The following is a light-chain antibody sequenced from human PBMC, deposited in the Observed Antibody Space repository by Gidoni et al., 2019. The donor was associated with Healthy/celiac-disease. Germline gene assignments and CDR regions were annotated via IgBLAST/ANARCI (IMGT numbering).Light chain of an antibody. CDR2: GAS. V-gene: IGKV3-20*01. CDR3: QQYGSSPPIT. J-gene: IGKJ5*01. CDR1: QSVTSSY. Sequence: ELVLTQSPGTLSLSPGERATLSCRASQSVTSSYLAWYQQKPGQAPRLLIYGASSRATGIPDRFSGSGSGTDFTLTISRLEPEDFAVDYCQQYGSSPPITFGQXTRLEIK.